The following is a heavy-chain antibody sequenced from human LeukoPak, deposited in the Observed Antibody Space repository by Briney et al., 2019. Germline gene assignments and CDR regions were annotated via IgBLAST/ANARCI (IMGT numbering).Heavy chain of an antibody. Sequence: GRSLRLSCVGSGFAFHNYAMHWVRRPPGKGLEWVSAINWNSDTKAYADSVKGRFTISRDRARNSLYLQMDSLRPEDTALYYCAKDTGGTGANFYAMDVWGQGTSVTVSS. CDR2: INWNSDTK. V-gene: IGHV3-9*01. D-gene: IGHD4-23*01. CDR3: AKDTGGTGANFYAMDV. J-gene: IGHJ6*02. CDR1: GFAFHNYA.